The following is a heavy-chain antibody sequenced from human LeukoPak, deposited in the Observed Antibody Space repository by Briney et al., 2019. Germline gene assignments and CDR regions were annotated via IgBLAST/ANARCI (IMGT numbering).Heavy chain of an antibody. D-gene: IGHD2-2*01. J-gene: IGHJ6*02. CDR2: IYYSGST. CDR3: ARDLGYCSSTSCGYYYYGMDV. V-gene: IGHV4-59*01. CDR1: GGSISSYY. Sequence: NPSETLSLTCTVSGGSISSYYWSWIRQPPGKGLEWIGYIYYSGSTNYNPSLKSRVTISVDTSKNQFSLKLSSVTAADTAVYYCARDLGYCSSTSCGYYYYGMDVWGQGTTVTVSS.